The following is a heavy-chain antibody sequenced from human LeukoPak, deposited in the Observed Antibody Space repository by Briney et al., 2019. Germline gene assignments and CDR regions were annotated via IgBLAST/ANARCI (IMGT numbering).Heavy chain of an antibody. CDR3: ARDARDMVRGVYWFDP. V-gene: IGHV1-18*04. D-gene: IGHD3-10*01. J-gene: IGHJ5*02. CDR2: ISAYNGNT. Sequence: ASVKVSCKASGYTFTGYYMNWVRQAPGQGLEWMGWISAYNGNTNYAQKLQGRVTMTTDTSTSTAYMELRSLRSDDTAVYYCARDARDMVRGVYWFDPWGQGTLVTVSS. CDR1: GYTFTGYY.